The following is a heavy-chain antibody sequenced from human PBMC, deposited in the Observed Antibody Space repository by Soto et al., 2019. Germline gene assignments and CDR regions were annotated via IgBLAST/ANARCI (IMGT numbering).Heavy chain of an antibody. CDR3: AKANCGGDCYFHAFDI. Sequence: SLRLSCAASEFTFDDYAMHWVRQAPGKGLEWVSGISWNSGSIGYADSVKGRFTISRDNAKNSLYLQMNSLRAEDTALYYCAKANCGGDCYFHAFDIWGQGTMVTVSS. J-gene: IGHJ3*02. V-gene: IGHV3-9*01. D-gene: IGHD2-21*02. CDR2: ISWNSGSI. CDR1: EFTFDDYA.